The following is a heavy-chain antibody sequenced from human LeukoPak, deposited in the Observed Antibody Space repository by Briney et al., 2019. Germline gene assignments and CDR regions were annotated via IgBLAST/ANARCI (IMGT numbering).Heavy chain of an antibody. CDR1: GFTFSSYG. V-gene: IGHV3-30*18. CDR3: AKDLPPFTVVVPAAMSWFDP. Sequence: PGGSLRLSCEASGFTFSSYGMHWVRQAPGKGLEWVAVISYDGSNKYYADSVKGRFTISRDNSKNTLYLQMNSLRAEDTAVYYCAKDLPPFTVVVPAAMSWFDPWGQGTLVTVSS. D-gene: IGHD2-2*01. CDR2: ISYDGSNK. J-gene: IGHJ5*02.